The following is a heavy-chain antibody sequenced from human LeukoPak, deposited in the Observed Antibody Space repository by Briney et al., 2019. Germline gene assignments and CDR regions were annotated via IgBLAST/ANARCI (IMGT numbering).Heavy chain of an antibody. CDR3: ARDYSNKGHDC. D-gene: IGHD2-21*01. Sequence: GGSLRLSCAASGFSLSDYYMTWIRQAPGKGLEWVSYISNGGSNTIHYADSAKGRFTVSRDYAKNSLFLQMNSLRAEDTAVYYCARDYSNKGHDCWGQGTLVTVSS. CDR1: GFSLSDYY. V-gene: IGHV3-11*01. CDR2: ISNGGSNTI. J-gene: IGHJ4*02.